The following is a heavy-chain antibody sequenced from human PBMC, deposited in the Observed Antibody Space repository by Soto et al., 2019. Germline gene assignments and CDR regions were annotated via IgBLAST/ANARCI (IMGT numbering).Heavy chain of an antibody. CDR3: ARGNYGSGSNYYYGMDV. J-gene: IGHJ6*02. CDR2: VWFDGSQK. D-gene: IGHD3-10*01. Sequence: QVQLVESGGGVVQPGRSLRLSCAASGFTFSRYGMHWVRQAPGKGLEWVAVVWFDGSQKYYGDSVKGRFTITRDNSKNTLYLEMNGLRAEDTAVYYCARGNYGSGSNYYYGMDVWGQGTTVIVSS. CDR1: GFTFSRYG. V-gene: IGHV3-33*01.